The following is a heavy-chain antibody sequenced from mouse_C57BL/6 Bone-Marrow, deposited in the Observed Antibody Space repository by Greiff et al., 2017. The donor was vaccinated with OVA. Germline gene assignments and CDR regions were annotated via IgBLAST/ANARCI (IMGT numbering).Heavy chain of an antibody. CDR3: ARQSFYGNSFDY. CDR1: GFTFSDYY. V-gene: IGHV5-12*01. CDR2: ISNGGGST. D-gene: IGHD2-1*01. Sequence: EVQLQESGGGLVQPGGSLKLSCAASGFTFSDYYMYWVRQTPEKRLEWVAYISNGGGSTYYPYTVKGRFTISRDNAKNTLYLQMSRLKSEDTAMYYCARQSFYGNSFDYWGQGTTLTVSS. J-gene: IGHJ2*01.